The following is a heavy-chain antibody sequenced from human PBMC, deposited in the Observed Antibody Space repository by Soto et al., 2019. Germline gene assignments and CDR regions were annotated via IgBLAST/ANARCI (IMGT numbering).Heavy chain of an antibody. CDR3: ARDHGGSTWFVGIYYYFGVDV. V-gene: IGHV3-48*02. CDR2: ISGSSDTI. Sequence: EVQLVESGGGLVQPGGSLRLSCAASGFTLSSYNMNWVRQAPGKGLEWVSYISGSSDTIYYADSVKGRFTISRDNAKNSLYLQTDSLRDEDTVVYYCARDHGGSTWFVGIYYYFGVDVW. D-gene: IGHD6-13*01. CDR1: GFTLSSYN. J-gene: IGHJ6*01.